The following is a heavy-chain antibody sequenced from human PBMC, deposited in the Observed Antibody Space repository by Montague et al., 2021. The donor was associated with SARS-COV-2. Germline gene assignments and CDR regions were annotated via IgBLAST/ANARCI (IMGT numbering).Heavy chain of an antibody. Sequence: SLRLSCAASGFTFSSYWMSWVRQAPGKGLEWVANIKQDGSEKYYVDSVRGRFTISRDNAENSLYLQMNSLRAEDTAVYYYARDWGSGDVLRYSDWFTLKALDYWGQGTLVTVSS. CDR3: ARDWGSGDVLRYSDWFTLKALDY. D-gene: IGHD3-9*01. J-gene: IGHJ4*02. CDR1: GFTFSSYW. V-gene: IGHV3-7*01. CDR2: IKQDGSEK.